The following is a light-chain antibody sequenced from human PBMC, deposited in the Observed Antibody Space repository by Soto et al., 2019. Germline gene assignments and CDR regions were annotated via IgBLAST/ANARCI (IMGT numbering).Light chain of an antibody. CDR2: EVS. Sequence: QSALTQPASVSGSPGQSITISCTGTSSDVGAYNYNYVSWFQQYPGKAPKLMSYEVSHRPSGVSNRFSGSKSGNTASLTISGLQADDEADYYCSSYTTSHTMIFGGGTKLTVL. CDR1: SSDVGAYNYNY. J-gene: IGLJ2*01. CDR3: SSYTTSHTMI. V-gene: IGLV2-14*01.